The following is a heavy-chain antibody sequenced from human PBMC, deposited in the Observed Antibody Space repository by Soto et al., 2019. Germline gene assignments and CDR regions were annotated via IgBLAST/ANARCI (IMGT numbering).Heavy chain of an antibody. D-gene: IGHD6-13*01. CDR1: GGSISSSSYS. V-gene: IGHV4-39*01. J-gene: IGHJ4*02. Sequence: QVQLQESGPGLVKPSETLSLTCTVSGGSISSSSYSWGWVRQPPGKGLEWIGIIYYSGSTYYNPSLKSRVTISIDTSKNQLSLKLSSVTAADTAVYYCASAGSSISWLEYWGQGTLVTVSS. CDR3: ASAGSSISWLEY. CDR2: IYYSGST.